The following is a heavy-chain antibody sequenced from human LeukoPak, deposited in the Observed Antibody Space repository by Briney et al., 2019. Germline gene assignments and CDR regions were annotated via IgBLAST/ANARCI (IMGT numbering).Heavy chain of an antibody. Sequence: GGSLRLSCAASGFTFSNAWMSWVRQAPGKGLEWVGRIKSKTDGGTTDYAAPVKGRFTISRDDSKNTLYLQMNSLKTEDTAVYYCTTTYASVEMATIIDYWGQGTLVAVSS. D-gene: IGHD5-24*01. CDR1: GFTFSNAW. CDR3: TTTYASVEMATIIDY. CDR2: IKSKTDGGTT. V-gene: IGHV3-15*01. J-gene: IGHJ4*02.